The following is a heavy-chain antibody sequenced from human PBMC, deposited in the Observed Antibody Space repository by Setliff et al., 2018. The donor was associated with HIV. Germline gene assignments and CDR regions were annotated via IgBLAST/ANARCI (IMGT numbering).Heavy chain of an antibody. D-gene: IGHD2-2*01. CDR2: VSYGGTNT. J-gene: IGHJ4*02. CDR1: GFPFSNYW. CDR3: ARRAYCSSTTCFDN. V-gene: IGHV3-30*14. Sequence: GGSLRLSCAASGFPFSNYWMHWVRQAPGKGLEWVAVVSYGGTNTYYADSVKGRFTISRDTSKNTLYLQMNSLRAEDTAVYYCARRAYCSSTTCFDNWGQGTLVTVSS.